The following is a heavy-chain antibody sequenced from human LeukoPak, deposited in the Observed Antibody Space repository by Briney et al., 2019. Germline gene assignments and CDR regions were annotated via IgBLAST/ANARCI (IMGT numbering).Heavy chain of an antibody. CDR3: ARDQYDYVWGSYRPYFDY. V-gene: IGHV1-18*04. D-gene: IGHD3-16*02. CDR2: ISPYNGNT. CDR1: GYTFNGYG. J-gene: IGHJ4*02. Sequence: GASVKVSCKASGYTFNGYGIDWVRQALGKGLEWMGSISPYNGNTKYAERLQGRVIMTTDTSTRTAYMELRSLRSDDTAVFYCARDQYDYVWGSYRPYFDYWGQGTLVTVSS.